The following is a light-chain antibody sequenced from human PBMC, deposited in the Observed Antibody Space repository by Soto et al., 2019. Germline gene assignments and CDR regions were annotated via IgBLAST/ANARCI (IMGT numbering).Light chain of an antibody. CDR2: DVS. CDR3: SSYTSSSTIVV. CDR1: SSDVGGYNY. Sequence: QSALTQPASVSGSPGQSITISCTGTSSDVGGYNYVSWYQQHPGKAPKLMIYDVSNRPSGVSNRFSGSKSGNTASLTISGLQAEDEADYYCSSYTSSSTIVVFGGGTKVT. V-gene: IGLV2-14*01. J-gene: IGLJ2*01.